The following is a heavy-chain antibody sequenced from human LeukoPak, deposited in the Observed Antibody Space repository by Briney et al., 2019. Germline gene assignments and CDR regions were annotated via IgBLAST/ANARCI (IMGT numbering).Heavy chain of an antibody. CDR2: IYYSGST. J-gene: IGHJ4*02. V-gene: IGHV4-39*01. CDR1: GGSISSSSYY. CDR3: ARHKNDEDTAMSRLDY. Sequence: PSETLSLTCTVSGGSISSSSYYWGWIRQPPGKGLEWIGSIYYSGSTYYNPSLKSRVTISVDTSRNQFSLKLSSVTAADTAVYYCARHKNDEDTAMSRLDYWGQGTLVTVSS. D-gene: IGHD5-18*01.